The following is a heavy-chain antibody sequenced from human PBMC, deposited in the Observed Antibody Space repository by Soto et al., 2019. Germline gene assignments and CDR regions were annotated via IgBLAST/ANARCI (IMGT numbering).Heavy chain of an antibody. CDR3: ACEHFAAGVTFDY. V-gene: IGHV4-31*03. CDR2: IYYSGST. CDR1: GGSISSGGYY. D-gene: IGHD2-15*01. Sequence: PSETLSLTCTVSGGSISSGGYYWSWIRQHPGKGLEWIGYIYYSGSTYYNPSLKSRVTISVDTSKNQFSLKLSSVTAADTAVYYCACEHFAAGVTFDYWGQGTLVTVSS. J-gene: IGHJ4*02.